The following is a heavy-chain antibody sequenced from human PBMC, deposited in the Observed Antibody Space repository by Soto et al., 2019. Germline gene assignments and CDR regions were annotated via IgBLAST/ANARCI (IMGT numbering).Heavy chain of an antibody. D-gene: IGHD2-15*01. J-gene: IGHJ5*02. CDR2: ITGSRSTM. CDR3: ARGDRFRCSGDRCFSDAPFLS. CDR1: GFTFGIYS. Sequence: EVQLVESGGGLVQRGGSLRLSCAASGFTFGIYSMNWVRQAPGKGLEWVSYITGSRSTMYYADSVKGRFIISRDNADNSLYMPMNSLRYADTAVYYCARGDRFRCSGDRCFSDAPFLSWGQGTLVTVSS. V-gene: IGHV3-48*02.